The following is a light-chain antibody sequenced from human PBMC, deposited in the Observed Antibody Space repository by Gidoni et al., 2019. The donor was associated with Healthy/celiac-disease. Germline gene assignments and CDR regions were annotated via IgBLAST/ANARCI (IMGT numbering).Light chain of an antibody. CDR3: QQRSTWPYT. V-gene: IGKV3-11*01. CDR2: DAS. J-gene: IGKJ2*01. Sequence: EIVLTQSPATLSLSPGERATLSCRASQSVTSYLAWYQQQPGQAPRLLIYDASNRATGIPARFSGSGSGTDFTLTISSLVPEDFAVYYCQQRSTWPYTFGQGTKLEIK. CDR1: QSVTSY.